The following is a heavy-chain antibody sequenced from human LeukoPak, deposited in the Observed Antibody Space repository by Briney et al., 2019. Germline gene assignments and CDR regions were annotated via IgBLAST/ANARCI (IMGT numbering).Heavy chain of an antibody. CDR2: IYYSGST. Sequence: SETLSLTCTVSGGSISSSSYYWGWIRQPPGKGLEWIGSIYYSGSTYYNPSLKSRVTISVDTSKNQFSLNLNSVTAADTAVFYCARLIAAAGRSYYFDYWGQGTLVTVSS. CDR1: GGSISSSSYY. V-gene: IGHV4-39*01. D-gene: IGHD6-13*01. J-gene: IGHJ4*02. CDR3: ARLIAAAGRSYYFDY.